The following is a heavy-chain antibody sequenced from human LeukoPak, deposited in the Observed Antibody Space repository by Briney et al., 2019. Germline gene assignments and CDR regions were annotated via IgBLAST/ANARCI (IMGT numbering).Heavy chain of an antibody. D-gene: IGHD3-10*01. CDR1: GYSIGSGYY. J-gene: IGHJ3*02. Sequence: SETLSLACTVSGYSIGSGYYWGWIRQPPGKGLEWTGSIDHSGSTYYNPSLKSRVTISVDTSKNQFSLKLSSVTAADTAVYYCARLWFGECDAFDIWGQGTMVTVSS. CDR2: IDHSGST. CDR3: ARLWFGECDAFDI. V-gene: IGHV4-38-2*02.